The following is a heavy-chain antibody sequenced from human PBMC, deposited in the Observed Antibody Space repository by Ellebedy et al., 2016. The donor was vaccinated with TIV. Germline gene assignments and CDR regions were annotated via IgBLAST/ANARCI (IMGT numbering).Heavy chain of an antibody. Sequence: GESLNISCVASGFTFSSSGMHWVRQAPGKGPEWVAIISYDGTDKDYADSVKGRFTISRDNSNNTLYLQMNSLRAEDSAVYYCTKDKGTGGSCHDYWGQGTLVTVSA. V-gene: IGHV3-30*18. CDR3: TKDKGTGGSCHDY. CDR1: GFTFSSSG. J-gene: IGHJ4*02. CDR2: ISYDGTDK. D-gene: IGHD2-15*01.